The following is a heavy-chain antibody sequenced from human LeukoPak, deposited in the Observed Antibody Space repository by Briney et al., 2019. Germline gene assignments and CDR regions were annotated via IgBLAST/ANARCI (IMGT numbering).Heavy chain of an antibody. CDR3: AKVVPAVRGVIVPPGY. J-gene: IGHJ4*02. CDR1: GFTFSSYA. V-gene: IGHV3-23*01. CDR2: ISGSGGST. D-gene: IGHD3-10*01. Sequence: PGGSLRLSCAASGFTFSSYAMSWVRQAPGKGLEWVSAISGSGGSTYYADSVKGRFTTSRDNSKNTLYLQMNSLRAEDTAVYYCAKVVPAVRGVIVPPGYWGQGTLVTVSS.